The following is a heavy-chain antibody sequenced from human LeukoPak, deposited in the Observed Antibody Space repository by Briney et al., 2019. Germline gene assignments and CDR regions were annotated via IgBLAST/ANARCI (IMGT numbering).Heavy chain of an antibody. CDR1: GFTFSSYG. CDR3: AKDGSAATATGIDY. J-gene: IGHJ4*02. V-gene: IGHV3-30*18. D-gene: IGHD6-25*01. Sequence: GGSLRLSCAASGFTFSSYGMHWVRQAPGKGLERVAVISYDGSNKYYADSVKGRFTISRDNSKNTLYLQMNSLRAEDTAVYYCAKDGSAATATGIDYWGQGTLVTVSS. CDR2: ISYDGSNK.